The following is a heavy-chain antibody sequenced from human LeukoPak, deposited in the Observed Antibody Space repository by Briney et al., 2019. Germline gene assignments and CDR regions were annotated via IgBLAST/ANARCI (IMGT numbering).Heavy chain of an antibody. V-gene: IGHV1-46*01. J-gene: IGHJ4*02. CDR3: ARDGYYYDSSGYYSDY. Sequence: ASVKVSCKASGYTFTSYYMHWVRQAPGQGLVWMGIINPSGGSTSYAQKFQGRVTMTRDTSTSTVYMELSSLRSEDTAVYYCARDGYYYDSSGYYSDYWGQGTLVTVSS. CDR1: GYTFTSYY. CDR2: INPSGGST. D-gene: IGHD3-22*01.